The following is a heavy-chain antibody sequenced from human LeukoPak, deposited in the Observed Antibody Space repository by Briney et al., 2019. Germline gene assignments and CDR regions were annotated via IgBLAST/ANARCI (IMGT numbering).Heavy chain of an antibody. Sequence: ASVKVSCKASGYTFTSYGISWVRQAPGQGLEWMGWISACNGNTNYAQKLQGRVTMTTDTSTSTAYMELRSLRSDDTAVYYCARVVEEWIQLWLPTYYYYYYMDVWGKGTTVTVSS. D-gene: IGHD5-18*01. CDR1: GYTFTSYG. CDR3: ARVVEEWIQLWLPTYYYYYYMDV. CDR2: ISACNGNT. V-gene: IGHV1-18*01. J-gene: IGHJ6*03.